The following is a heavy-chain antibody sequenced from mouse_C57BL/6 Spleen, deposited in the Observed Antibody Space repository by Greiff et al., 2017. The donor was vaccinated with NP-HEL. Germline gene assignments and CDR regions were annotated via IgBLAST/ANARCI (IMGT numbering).Heavy chain of an antibody. CDR1: GYTFTDYN. CDR3: ARAVITTVVATEAMDY. CDR2: INPNNGGT. Sequence: VQLQQSGPELVKPGASVKIPCKASGYTFTDYNMDWVKQSHGKSLEWIGDINPNNGGTIYNQKFKGKATLTVDKSSSTAYMELRSLTSEGTAVYYCARAVITTVVATEAMDYCGQGKSVTVSS. J-gene: IGHJ4*01. D-gene: IGHD1-1*01. V-gene: IGHV1-18*01.